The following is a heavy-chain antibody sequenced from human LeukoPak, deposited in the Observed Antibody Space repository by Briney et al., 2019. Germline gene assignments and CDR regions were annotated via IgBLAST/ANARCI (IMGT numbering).Heavy chain of an antibody. D-gene: IGHD4-11*01. V-gene: IGHV3-30*02. Sequence: GGSLRLSCAASGFTFSNYGMHWVRQAAGKGLEWVAFIRYDRSNKYYADSVNGRFTISRDNSKNTLYLQMNSLRAEDTAVYYCAKIYSNYPYYYYTDVWGKGTTVTVSS. CDR3: AKIYSNYPYYYYTDV. CDR1: GFTFSNYG. CDR2: IRYDRSNK. J-gene: IGHJ6*03.